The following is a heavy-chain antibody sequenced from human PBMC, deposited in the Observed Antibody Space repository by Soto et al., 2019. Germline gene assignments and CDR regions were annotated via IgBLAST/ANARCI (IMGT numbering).Heavy chain of an antibody. J-gene: IGHJ6*03. CDR3: ASRGYSGYDPYYYYYMDV. CDR1: GYSFTSYW. V-gene: IGHV5-51*01. D-gene: IGHD5-12*01. CDR2: IYPGDSDT. Sequence: PGESLKISCKGSGYSFTSYWIGWVRQMPGKGLEWMGIIYPGDSDTRYSPSFQGQVTISADKSISTAYLQWSSLKASDTAMYYCASRGYSGYDPYYYYYMDVWGKGTTVTVSS.